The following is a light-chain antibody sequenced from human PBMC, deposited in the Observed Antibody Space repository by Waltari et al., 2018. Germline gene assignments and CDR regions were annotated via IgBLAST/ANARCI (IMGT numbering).Light chain of an antibody. J-gene: IGKJ4*01. CDR1: QDINNF. V-gene: IGKV1-27*01. Sequence: DIQMTQSPSSLSASVGDRVTITCRASQDINNFLVWYQQKPGKVPKVLIYGASTLQSGVPSRFSGSGSGTDFTLTISSLQPEDVATYYCQQYHNLPLTFGGGTKVEI. CDR3: QQYHNLPLT. CDR2: GAS.